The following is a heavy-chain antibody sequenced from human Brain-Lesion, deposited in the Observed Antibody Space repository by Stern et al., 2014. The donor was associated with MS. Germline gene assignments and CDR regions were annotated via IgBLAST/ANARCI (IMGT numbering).Heavy chain of an antibody. CDR3: AGEEDIRYCSGGSCTGNWFDP. Sequence: QLVESGPGLVKPSETLSLTCTVAGGSVSSTSYAWAWIRQPPGKGLEWIGTIYYSGNTYYSPSLKSRLTISLDTSKNQFSLPLRSGTAADTAVYYCAGEEDIRYCSGGSCTGNWFDPWGQGTLVTVSS. J-gene: IGHJ5*02. D-gene: IGHD2-15*01. V-gene: IGHV4-39*01. CDR1: GGSVSSTSYA. CDR2: IYYSGNT.